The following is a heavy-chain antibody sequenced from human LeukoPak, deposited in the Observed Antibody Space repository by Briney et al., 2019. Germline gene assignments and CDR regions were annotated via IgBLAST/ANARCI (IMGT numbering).Heavy chain of an antibody. V-gene: IGHV3-21*01. CDR2: ISSSSSYI. CDR3: ARDFWRLVQGYFDY. D-gene: IGHD6-19*01. J-gene: IGHJ4*02. CDR1: GFTFSSYS. Sequence: GGSLRLSCAASGFTFSSYSMNWVRQAPGKGLEWVSSISSSSSYIYYADSVKGRFTISRDNAKNSLYLQMNSLRAEDTAVYYCARDFWRLVQGYFDYWGQGTLVTVSS.